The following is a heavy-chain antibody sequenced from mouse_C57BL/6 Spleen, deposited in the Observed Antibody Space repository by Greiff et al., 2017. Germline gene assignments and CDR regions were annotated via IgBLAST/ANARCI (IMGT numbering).Heavy chain of an antibody. CDR3: AREMGSSTTRVANWYFDV. CDR2: ISYDGSN. D-gene: IGHD1-1*01. V-gene: IGHV3-6*01. J-gene: IGHJ1*03. Sequence: EVHLVESGPGLVKPSQSLSLTCSVTGYSITSGYYWNWIRQFPGNKLEWMGYISYDGSNNYNPSLKNPNFITRDTSKNQFFLKLHSVTTEDTATYYCAREMGSSTTRVANWYFDVWGTGATVTVAS. CDR1: GYSITSGYY.